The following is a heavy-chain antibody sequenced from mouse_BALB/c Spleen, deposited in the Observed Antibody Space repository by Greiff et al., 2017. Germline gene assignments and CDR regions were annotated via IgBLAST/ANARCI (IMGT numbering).Heavy chain of an antibody. V-gene: IGHV5-6-3*01. CDR1: GFTFSSYG. CDR2: INSNGGST. CDR3: ARDRNWYFDV. J-gene: IGHJ1*01. Sequence: EVHLVESGGGLVQPGGSLKLSCAASGFTFSSYGMSWVRQTPDKRLELVATINSNGGSTYYPDSVKGRFTISRDNAKNTLYLQMSSLKSEDTAMYYCARDRNWYFDVWGAGTTVTVSS.